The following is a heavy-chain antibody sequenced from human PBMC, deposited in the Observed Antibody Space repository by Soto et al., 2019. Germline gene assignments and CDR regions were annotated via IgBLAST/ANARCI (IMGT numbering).Heavy chain of an antibody. D-gene: IGHD1-1*01. Sequence: LRLSCAASGFTVSNYAMHWVRQAPGKGLEWVALTSYDGNNEYYTDSVKGRFTISRDNSKNTLFLQMNSPRPEDTAVYYCAKDKGVFNWATSYFDYWGQGALVTVSS. CDR3: AKDKGVFNWATSYFDY. CDR1: GFTVSNYA. V-gene: IGHV3-30*18. CDR2: TSYDGNNE. J-gene: IGHJ4*02.